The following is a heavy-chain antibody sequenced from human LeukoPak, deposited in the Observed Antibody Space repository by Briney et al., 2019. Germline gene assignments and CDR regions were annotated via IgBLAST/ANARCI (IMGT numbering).Heavy chain of an antibody. Sequence: ASVKVSYKASGYTFTSYGISWVRQAPGQGLEWMGWISAYNGNTNCAQKLQGRVTMTTDTSTSTAYMELRSLRSDDTAVYYCARSGGYCSGGSCYSEYYFDYWGQGTLVTVSS. CDR3: ARSGGYCSGGSCYSEYYFDY. D-gene: IGHD2-15*01. CDR2: ISAYNGNT. J-gene: IGHJ4*02. CDR1: GYTFTSYG. V-gene: IGHV1-18*01.